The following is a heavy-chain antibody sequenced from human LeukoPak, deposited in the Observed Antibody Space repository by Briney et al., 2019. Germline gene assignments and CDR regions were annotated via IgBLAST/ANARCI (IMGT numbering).Heavy chain of an antibody. Sequence: ASVKVSCKASGYTFTDYHIHWVRQAPGQGLEWMGWINPNSGATNSAQHFQGRVTMTRDTSVNTVYMELSRLTFDDTAVYFCARSRVTTIPNLDYWGQGILLTVSS. CDR1: GYTFTDYH. CDR3: ARSRVTTIPNLDY. D-gene: IGHD5-12*01. V-gene: IGHV1-2*02. CDR2: INPNSGAT. J-gene: IGHJ4*02.